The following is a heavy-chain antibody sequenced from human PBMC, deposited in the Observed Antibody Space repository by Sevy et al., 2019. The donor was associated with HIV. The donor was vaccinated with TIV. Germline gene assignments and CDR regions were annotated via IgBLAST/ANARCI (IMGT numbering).Heavy chain of an antibody. CDR1: GFTFSSYA. CDR2: ISYDGSNK. D-gene: IGHD2-2*02. Sequence: GGSLRLSCAASGFTFSSYAMHWDRQAPGKGLEWVAVISYDGSNKYYADSVKGRFTISRDNSKNTLYLQMNSLRAEDTAVYYCARDSFGGYCSSTSCYNGMDVWGQGTTVTVSS. CDR3: ARDSFGGYCSSTSCYNGMDV. V-gene: IGHV3-30-3*01. J-gene: IGHJ6*02.